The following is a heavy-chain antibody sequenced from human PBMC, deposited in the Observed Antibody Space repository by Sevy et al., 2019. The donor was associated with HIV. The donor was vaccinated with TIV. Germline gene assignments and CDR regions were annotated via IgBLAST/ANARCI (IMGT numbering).Heavy chain of an antibody. J-gene: IGHJ5*02. D-gene: IGHD2-2*01. CDR2: INHSGST. Sequence: SETLSLTCAVHGGSFSGYYWSWIRQPPGKGLEWIGEINHSGSTNYNPSLKSRVTISVDTSKKQCSQKLSSVTAADTAVYYCARSPPVVVVPGAPSWFDPWGQGTMVTVSS. CDR1: GGSFSGYY. V-gene: IGHV4-34*01. CDR3: ARSPPVVVVPGAPSWFDP.